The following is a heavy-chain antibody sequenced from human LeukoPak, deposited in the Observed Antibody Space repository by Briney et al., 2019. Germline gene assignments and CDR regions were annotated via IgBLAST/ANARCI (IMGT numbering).Heavy chain of an antibody. D-gene: IGHD3-22*01. CDR3: ARDQGSVYYDSSGYPYYYYYMDV. CDR1: GFTVSSNY. J-gene: IGHJ6*03. V-gene: IGHV3-53*01. Sequence: GGSLRLSCAASGFTVSSNYMSWVRQAPGKGLGWVSVIYTCVSTYYADSVKGRFTIYRDNSKNTLYLQMNSLRAEDTAVYYCARDQGSVYYDSSGYPYYYYYMDVWGKGTTVTVSS. CDR2: IYTCVST.